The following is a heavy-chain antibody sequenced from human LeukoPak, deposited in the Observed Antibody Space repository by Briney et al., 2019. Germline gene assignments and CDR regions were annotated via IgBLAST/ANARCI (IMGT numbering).Heavy chain of an antibody. V-gene: IGHV3-23*01. CDR3: AKGALFSPYYYDSSGYYFDAFDI. J-gene: IGHJ3*02. CDR2: ISGSGGST. Sequence: GGSLRLSCAASGFTFSSYAMSWVRQAPGKGLEWVSAISGSGGSTYYADFVKGRFTISRDNSKNTLYLQMNSLRAEDTAVYYCAKGALFSPYYYDSSGYYFDAFDIWGQGTMVTVSS. CDR1: GFTFSSYA. D-gene: IGHD3-22*01.